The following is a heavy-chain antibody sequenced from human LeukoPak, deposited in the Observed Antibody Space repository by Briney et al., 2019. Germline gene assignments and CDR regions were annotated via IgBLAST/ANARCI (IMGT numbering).Heavy chain of an antibody. CDR3: VRDKGDDVGHT. J-gene: IGHJ5*02. Sequence: GGSLRLSCAASGVTVSSNYMSWVRQAPGKGLEWVSVIYSGGSTFYADSVKGRFTVSRDNSKNTLFLQMNRLRAEDTAVYYCVRDKGDDVGHTWGQGTPVTVSS. CDR2: IYSGGST. D-gene: IGHD3-16*01. V-gene: IGHV3-66*01. CDR1: GVTVSSNY.